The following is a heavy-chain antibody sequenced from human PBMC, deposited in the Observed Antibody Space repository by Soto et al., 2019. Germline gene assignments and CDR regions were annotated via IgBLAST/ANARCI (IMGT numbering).Heavy chain of an antibody. Sequence: GGSLRLSCAASGFTFNIHDMHWVRQAPGKGLEWVATVKYDGTYQYFADPVKGRFTVSRDNPKNTLFLQMNSLRAEDTAVYYCARDAVSYFYDSSGSRAYGMDVWGQGTTVTVSS. J-gene: IGHJ6*02. CDR2: VKYDGTYQ. D-gene: IGHD3-22*01. CDR3: ARDAVSYFYDSSGSRAYGMDV. V-gene: IGHV3-33*05. CDR1: GFTFNIHD.